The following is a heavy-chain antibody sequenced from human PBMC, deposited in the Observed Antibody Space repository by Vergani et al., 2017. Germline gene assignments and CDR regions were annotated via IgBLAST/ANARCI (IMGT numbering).Heavy chain of an antibody. J-gene: IGHJ6*03. CDR2: IIPIFGTA. Sequence: QVQLVQSGAEVKKPGSSVKVSCKASGGTFSSYAISWVRQAPGQGLEWMGGIIPIFGTANYAQKFQGRVTITADESTSTAYMELSSLRSEDTAVYYCACTRGDCSSTSCYTRAAYYYYYMDVWGK. D-gene: IGHD2-2*02. V-gene: IGHV1-69*01. CDR3: ACTRGDCSSTSCYTRAAYYYYYMDV. CDR1: GGTFSSYA.